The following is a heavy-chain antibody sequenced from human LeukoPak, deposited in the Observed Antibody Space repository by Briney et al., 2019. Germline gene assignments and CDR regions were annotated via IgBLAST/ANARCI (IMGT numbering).Heavy chain of an antibody. CDR1: GGTFSSYA. CDR3: ATDLGIAAADPFDY. CDR2: IIPILGIA. J-gene: IGHJ4*02. Sequence: GSSVKVSCKASGGTFSSYAISWVRQAPGQGLEWMGRIIPILGIANYAQKFQGRVTMTEDTSTDTAYMELSSLRSEDTAVYYCATDLGIAAADPFDYWGQGTLVTVSS. V-gene: IGHV1-69*04. D-gene: IGHD6-13*01.